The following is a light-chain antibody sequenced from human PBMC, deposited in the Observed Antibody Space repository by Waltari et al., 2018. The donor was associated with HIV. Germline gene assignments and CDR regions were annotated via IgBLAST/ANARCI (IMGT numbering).Light chain of an antibody. CDR2: DVS. V-gene: IGLV2-11*01. CDR1: SLDVGGYNY. Sequence: QSALTQPRSVSVSPGQSVTISCTGTSLDVGGYNYFSWYQHNPGKAPKVIIHDVSNRPSGVPDLFSGSKSGNTASLTISGLQVEDEADYYCCSYAATSFWVFGGGTKLTVL. CDR3: CSYAATSFWV. J-gene: IGLJ3*02.